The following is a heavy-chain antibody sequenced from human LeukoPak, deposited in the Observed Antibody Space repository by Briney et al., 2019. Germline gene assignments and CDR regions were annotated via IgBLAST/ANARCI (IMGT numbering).Heavy chain of an antibody. CDR1: GGSFSGYY. CDR2: INHSGST. D-gene: IGHD3-10*01. Sequence: PSETLSLTCAVYGGSFSGYYWSWIRQPPGKGLEWIGEINHSGSTNYNPSLKSRVTISVDTSKNQFSLKLSSVTAADTAVYYCARSTMVRGVSPYYYYMDVWGKGTTVTISS. J-gene: IGHJ6*03. V-gene: IGHV4-34*01. CDR3: ARSTMVRGVSPYYYYMDV.